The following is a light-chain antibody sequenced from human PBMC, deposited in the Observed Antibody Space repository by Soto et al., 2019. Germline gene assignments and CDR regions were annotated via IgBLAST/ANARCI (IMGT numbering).Light chain of an antibody. Sequence: SQLTQSPSSLSASVGDRVTITCRASQDISNSLAWYQQRPGRAPKLLIYAASTLQSGVPSRFSGRGFGTDFTLTISSLQPEDFATYYCQQLNSYSPRLIFGGGPKVEIK. CDR3: QQLNSYSPRLI. CDR1: QDISNS. J-gene: IGKJ4*01. V-gene: IGKV1-9*01. CDR2: AAS.